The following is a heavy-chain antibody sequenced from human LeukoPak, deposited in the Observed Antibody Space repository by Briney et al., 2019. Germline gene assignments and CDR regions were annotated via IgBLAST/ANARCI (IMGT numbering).Heavy chain of an antibody. Sequence: PGESPKISCKGSGYSFTSYWIGWVRQMPGKGLEWMGIIYTGDCDTRYSPSFQGQVTISADKSISTAYLQWSSLKASDTAMYYCARLDRGFWSGYYVPPDYWGQGTLVIFS. CDR2: IYTGDCDT. J-gene: IGHJ4*02. V-gene: IGHV5-51*01. CDR1: GYSFTSYW. D-gene: IGHD3-3*01. CDR3: ARLDRGFWSGYYVPPDY.